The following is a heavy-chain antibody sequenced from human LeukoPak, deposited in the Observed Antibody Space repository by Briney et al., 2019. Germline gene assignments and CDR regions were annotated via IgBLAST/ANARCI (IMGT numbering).Heavy chain of an antibody. V-gene: IGHV4-59*08. J-gene: IGHJ1*01. CDR3: ATLRYCSGGSCFPKYFQH. Sequence: SETLSLTCTVSGGSISNYYRSWIRQPPGKGLEWIGYIYYSGSTGYNPSLKSRVTISVDTSKNQFSLKLTSVTAADTAMYYCATLRYCSGGSCFPKYFQHWGQGTLVTVSS. D-gene: IGHD2-15*01. CDR2: IYYSGST. CDR1: GGSISNYY.